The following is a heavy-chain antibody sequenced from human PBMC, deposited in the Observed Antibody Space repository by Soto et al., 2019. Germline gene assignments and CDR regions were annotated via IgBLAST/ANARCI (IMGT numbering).Heavy chain of an antibody. V-gene: IGHV1-69*06. Sequence: GGSVKVSCKASGGTFSSYAISWVRQAPGQGLEWMGGIIPIFGTANYAQKFQGRVTITADKSTSTAYMELSSLRSEDTAVYYCASRMAYGSSWLGYYYGMDVWGQGTTVTV. D-gene: IGHD6-13*01. J-gene: IGHJ6*02. CDR1: GGTFSSYA. CDR2: IIPIFGTA. CDR3: ASRMAYGSSWLGYYYGMDV.